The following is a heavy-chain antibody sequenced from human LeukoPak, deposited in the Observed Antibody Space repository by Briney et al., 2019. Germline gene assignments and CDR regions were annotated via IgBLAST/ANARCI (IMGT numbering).Heavy chain of an antibody. D-gene: IGHD2-21*01. V-gene: IGHV3-73*01. CDR3: TRRYLLAAFDI. CDR1: GFTFSGSA. Sequence: TGGSLRLSCAASGFTFSGSAMHWVRQAYGKGLEWVGRIRSKANSYATAYAASVKGRFTISRDDSKNTAYLQMNSLKTEDTAVYYCTRRYLLAAFDIWGQGTMVTVSS. J-gene: IGHJ3*02. CDR2: IRSKANSYAT.